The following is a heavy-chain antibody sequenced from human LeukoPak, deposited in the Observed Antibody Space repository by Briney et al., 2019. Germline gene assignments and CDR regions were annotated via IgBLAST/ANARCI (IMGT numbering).Heavy chain of an antibody. CDR1: GYTFNNYG. J-gene: IGHJ6*02. CDR2: ISGYNVNT. CDR3: ARYGGGDTWYAHFGMDA. D-gene: IGHD2-21*02. V-gene: IGHV1-18*01. Sequence: GASVKVSCKTSGYTFNNYGINWVRQAPGQGVEWVGWISGYNVNTNYAQKFHGRITMTIDTPTSTGYMELRSLTSDDTAVFYCARYGGGDTWYAHFGMDARGRGTTVTVSS.